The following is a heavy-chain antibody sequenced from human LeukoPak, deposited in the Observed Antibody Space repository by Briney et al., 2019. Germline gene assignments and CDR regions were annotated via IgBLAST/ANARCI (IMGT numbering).Heavy chain of an antibody. D-gene: IGHD1-26*01. V-gene: IGHV1-3*01. Sequence: ASVKVSCTASGYTFTSYAMHWVRQAPGQRLEWMGWINAGNGNTKYSQKFQGRVTITRDTSASTAYMELSSLRSEDTAVYYCAGSYSGSYYVGVYWGQGTLVTVSS. CDR1: GYTFTSYA. CDR2: INAGNGNT. J-gene: IGHJ4*02. CDR3: AGSYSGSYYVGVY.